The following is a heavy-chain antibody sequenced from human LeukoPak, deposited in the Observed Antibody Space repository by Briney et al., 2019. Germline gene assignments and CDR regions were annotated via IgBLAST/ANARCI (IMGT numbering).Heavy chain of an antibody. Sequence: GGSLRLSCAASGFTFSSYAMSWVRQAPGKGLEWVSAISGSGGSTYYADSVKGRFTISRDNSKNTLYLQMNSLRAEDTAVYYCAKDGVSFLFLRVGATKGIHFDYWGQGTLVTVSS. V-gene: IGHV3-23*01. CDR3: AKDGVSFLFLRVGATKGIHFDY. CDR1: GFTFSSYA. D-gene: IGHD1-26*01. CDR2: ISGSGGST. J-gene: IGHJ4*02.